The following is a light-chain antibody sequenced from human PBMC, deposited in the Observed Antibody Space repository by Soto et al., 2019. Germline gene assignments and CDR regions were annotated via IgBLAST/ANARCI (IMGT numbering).Light chain of an antibody. J-gene: IGKJ1*01. Sequence: EIVLTQSPAILSLSPGERATLSCRASQSVGTYLDWYQQKLGQAPRLLIYDASNRATGIPARFSGSGSGTDFTPTISSLEPEDFAVYYCQQLDNYPRTFGQGTKVEIK. V-gene: IGKV3-11*01. CDR1: QSVGTY. CDR3: QQLDNYPRT. CDR2: DAS.